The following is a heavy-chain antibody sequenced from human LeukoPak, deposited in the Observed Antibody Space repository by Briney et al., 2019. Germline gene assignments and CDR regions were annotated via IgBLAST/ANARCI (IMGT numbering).Heavy chain of an antibody. CDR1: GGSFSSSSYY. V-gene: IGHV4-39*01. CDR2: MYYGGST. Sequence: SETLSLTCTVSGGSFSSSSYYWGWIRQPPGKGLDWIGSMYYGGSTYYNPSLKSRVTISGDTSKNQFSLKLTSLTAADTAVYYCARPRYNWNYYFDSWGQGTLVTVSS. D-gene: IGHD1-7*01. J-gene: IGHJ4*02. CDR3: ARPRYNWNYYFDS.